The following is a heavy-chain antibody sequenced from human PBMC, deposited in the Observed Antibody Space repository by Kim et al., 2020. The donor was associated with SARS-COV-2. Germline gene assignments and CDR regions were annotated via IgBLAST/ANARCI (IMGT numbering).Heavy chain of an antibody. CDR3: ARDLVVPAAGAMDV. CDR1: GFTFSSYW. CDR2: INSDGSST. J-gene: IGHJ6*02. D-gene: IGHD2-2*01. Sequence: GGSLRLSCAASGFTFSSYWMHWVRQAPGKGLVWVSRINSDGSSTSYTDSVKGRFTISRDNSKNTLYLQMNSLRAEDTAVYYCARDLVVPAAGAMDVWGQGTTVTVSS. V-gene: IGHV3-74*01.